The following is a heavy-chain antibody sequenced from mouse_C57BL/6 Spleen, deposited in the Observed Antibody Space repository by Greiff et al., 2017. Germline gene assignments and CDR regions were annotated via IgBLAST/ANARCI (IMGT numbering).Heavy chain of an antibody. CDR2: IHPNSGST. J-gene: IGHJ3*01. CDR3: ASSTVVATPAWFAY. CDR1: GYTFTSYW. Sequence: QVQLQQSGAELVKPGASVKLSCKASGYTFTSYWMHWVKQRPGQGLEWIGMIHPNSGSTNYNEKFKSKATLTVDTSSSTAYMQLSSLTSEDSAVYYGASSTVVATPAWFAYWGQGTLVTVSA. V-gene: IGHV1-64*01. D-gene: IGHD1-1*01.